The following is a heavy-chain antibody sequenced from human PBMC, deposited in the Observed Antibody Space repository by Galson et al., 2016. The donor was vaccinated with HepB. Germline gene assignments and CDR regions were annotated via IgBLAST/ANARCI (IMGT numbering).Heavy chain of an antibody. CDR2: LNPDGSTT. J-gene: IGHJ6*02. V-gene: IGHV3-74*01. CDR3: AKCFGDGWVMNV. Sequence: SLRLSCAASGFSFSSFWMYWVRQAPGKGLVWVSRLNPDGSTTTYADSVKGRFTISRDNSKDTVFLQMNSLKADDTAVYYCAKCFGDGWVMNVWGQGTTVTVSS. CDR1: GFSFSSFW. D-gene: IGHD5-24*01.